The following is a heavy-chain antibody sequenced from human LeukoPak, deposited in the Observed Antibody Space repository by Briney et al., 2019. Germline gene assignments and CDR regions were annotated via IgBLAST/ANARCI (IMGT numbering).Heavy chain of an antibody. CDR1: GFTFSSYG. V-gene: IGHV3-30*18. CDR2: ISYDGSNK. CDR3: AKDITYYDSSGYYDY. Sequence: GGSLRLSCAASGFTFSSYGMHWVRQAPGKGLEWVAVISYDGSNKYYADSVKGRFTISRDNSKNTLYLQMNSLRAEDTAVYYCAKDITYYDSSGYYDYWGQGTLVTVPS. J-gene: IGHJ4*02. D-gene: IGHD3-22*01.